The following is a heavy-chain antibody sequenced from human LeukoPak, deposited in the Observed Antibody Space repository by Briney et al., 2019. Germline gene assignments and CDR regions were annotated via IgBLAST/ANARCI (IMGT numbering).Heavy chain of an antibody. Sequence: SETLSLTCAVYGGSFSGYYWSWIRRPPGKGLEWIGEIIHSGSTNYNPSLKSRVTISLDTSKNQFSLKLSSVTAADPAVYYCASMTPGDYWGQGTLVTVSS. CDR2: IIHSGST. V-gene: IGHV4-34*12. CDR1: GGSFSGYY. J-gene: IGHJ4*02. CDR3: ASMTPGDY.